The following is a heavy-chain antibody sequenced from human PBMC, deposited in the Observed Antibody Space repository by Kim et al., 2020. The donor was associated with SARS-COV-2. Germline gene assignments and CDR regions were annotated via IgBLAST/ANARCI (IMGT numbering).Heavy chain of an antibody. J-gene: IGHJ6*02. CDR2: INGGNGNT. D-gene: IGHD6-13*01. V-gene: IGHV1-3*01. Sequence: ASVKVSCKASGSTFTNYAMHWVRQAPGQRLEWMGWINGGNGNTKYSQKFQGRVTITRDTSASTAYMELSSLRSEDTAVYYCARVSYSSSSGYGMDVWGQG. CDR3: ARVSYSSSSGYGMDV. CDR1: GSTFTNYA.